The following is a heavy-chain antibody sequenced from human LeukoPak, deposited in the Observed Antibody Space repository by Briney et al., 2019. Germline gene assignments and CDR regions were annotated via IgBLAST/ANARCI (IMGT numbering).Heavy chain of an antibody. CDR2: IWYDGSNK. J-gene: IGHJ3*02. V-gene: IGHV3-33*06. Sequence: GGSLRLSCAASGFTFSSYGMHWVRQAPGKGLEWVAVIWYDGSNKYYADSVKGRFTISRDNSKNTLYLQMNSLRAEDTAVYYCAKVRVKYSSYLDAFDIWGRGTMVTVSS. D-gene: IGHD6-6*01. CDR3: AKVRVKYSSYLDAFDI. CDR1: GFTFSSYG.